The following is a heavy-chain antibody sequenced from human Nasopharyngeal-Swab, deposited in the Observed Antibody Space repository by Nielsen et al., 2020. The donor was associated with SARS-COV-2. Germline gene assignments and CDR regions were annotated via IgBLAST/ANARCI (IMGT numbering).Heavy chain of an antibody. CDR1: GGSISSYY. J-gene: IGHJ3*02. D-gene: IGHD2-2*03. Sequence: SETLSLTCTVSGGSISSYYWSWIRQPPGKGLEWIGYIYYSGSTNYNPSLKSRVTISVDTSKNQFSLKLSSVTAADTAVYYCARVGYCSSTSCCPTALDAFDIWGQGTMVTVSS. CDR2: IYYSGST. CDR3: ARVGYCSSTSCCPTALDAFDI. V-gene: IGHV4-59*01.